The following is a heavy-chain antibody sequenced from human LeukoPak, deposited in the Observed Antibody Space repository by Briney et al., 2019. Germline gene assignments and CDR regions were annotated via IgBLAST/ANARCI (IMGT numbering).Heavy chain of an antibody. D-gene: IGHD6-19*01. CDR3: ARDHIAVAGINWFDP. V-gene: IGHV3-74*01. CDR2: INIDGSTT. Sequence: GGSLRLSCAASGFTFDSYWMHWVRQAPGTGLVWVSRINIDGSTTTYADSVKGRFTISRDNAQNTLYLQMNSLRAEDTAVYYCARDHIAVAGINWFDPWGQGTLVTVSS. CDR1: GFTFDSYW. J-gene: IGHJ5*02.